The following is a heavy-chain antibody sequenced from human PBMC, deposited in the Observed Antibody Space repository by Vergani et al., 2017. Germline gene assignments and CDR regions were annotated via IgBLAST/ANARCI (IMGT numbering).Heavy chain of an antibody. CDR2: IDPSDSYT. V-gene: IGHV5-10-1*03. J-gene: IGHJ5*02. Sequence: EVQLVQSGAEVKKPGESLRISCKGSGYSSTSYWISWVRQMPGKGLDWMGRIDPSDSYTNYSPSFQGHVTISADKSISTAYLQWSSLKASDTAMYYCARVGWSYYDSSGYYYAPGGWFDPWGQGTLVTVSS. CDR1: GYSSTSYW. D-gene: IGHD3-22*01. CDR3: ARVGWSYYDSSGYYYAPGGWFDP.